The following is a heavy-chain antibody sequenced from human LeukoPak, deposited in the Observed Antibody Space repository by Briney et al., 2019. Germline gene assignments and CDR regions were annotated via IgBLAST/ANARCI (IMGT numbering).Heavy chain of an antibody. Sequence: GESLKISCKGSGYKFNAYWIAWVRQMPGKGLEWMGIIYPDDSDTRYSPSFQGQVTISADKSVSIAYLQWSSLKASDTAMYYCAGSYSNFWTGFDYWGQGTLVTVSS. D-gene: IGHD3/OR15-3a*01. CDR1: GYKFNAYW. CDR2: IYPDDSDT. J-gene: IGHJ4*02. CDR3: AGSYSNFWTGFDY. V-gene: IGHV5-51*01.